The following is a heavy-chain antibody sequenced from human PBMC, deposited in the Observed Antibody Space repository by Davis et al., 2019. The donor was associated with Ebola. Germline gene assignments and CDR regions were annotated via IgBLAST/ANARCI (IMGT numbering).Heavy chain of an antibody. Sequence: GESLKISCAASGFTFSSYAMSWVRQAPGKGLEWVSAISGSGGSTYYADSVKGRFTISRDNSKNTAYLQMNSLKTEDTAVYYCSGGGVVDYWGQGTLVTVSS. CDR2: ISGSGGST. D-gene: IGHD3-16*01. V-gene: IGHV3-23*01. CDR3: SGGGVVDY. CDR1: GFTFSSYA. J-gene: IGHJ4*02.